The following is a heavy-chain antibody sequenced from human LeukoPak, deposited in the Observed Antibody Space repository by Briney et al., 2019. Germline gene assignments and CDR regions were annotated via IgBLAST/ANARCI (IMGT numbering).Heavy chain of an antibody. V-gene: IGHV4-59*01. CDR3: AGVGATTFWFDP. Sequence: SETLSLTCTVSGGSISSYYWSWLRQPPGKGLAWIGYIYYSGSTNYNPSLKSRVTISVDTSKNQFSLKLSSVTAADTAVYYCAGVGATTFWFDPWGQGTLVTVSS. CDR1: GGSISSYY. J-gene: IGHJ5*02. D-gene: IGHD1-26*01. CDR2: IYYSGST.